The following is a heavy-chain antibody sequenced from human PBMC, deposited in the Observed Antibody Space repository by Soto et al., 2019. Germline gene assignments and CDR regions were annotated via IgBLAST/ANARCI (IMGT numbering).Heavy chain of an antibody. D-gene: IGHD6-13*01. CDR1: GFTFSSYA. CDR3: ARGMDGYLRAEKRTRAADHLII. CDR2: ISYDGSNK. V-gene: IGHV3-30-3*01. Sequence: QVQLVESGGGVVQPGRSLRLSCAASGFTFSSYAMHWVRQAPGKGLEWVAVISYDGSNKYYADSVKGRFTISRDNSKNTLYLQMNSLRAEDTAVYYCARGMDGYLRAEKRTRAADHLIIWGKGTMVTVSS. J-gene: IGHJ3*02.